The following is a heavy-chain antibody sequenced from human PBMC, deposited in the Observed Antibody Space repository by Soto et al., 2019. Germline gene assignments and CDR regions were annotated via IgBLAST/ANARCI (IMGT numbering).Heavy chain of an antibody. CDR2: ISYDGSNK. D-gene: IGHD2-15*01. Sequence: QVQLVESGGGVVQPGRSLRLSCAASGFSFNSFAMHWVRQAPGKGLEWVAVISYDGSNKYYADSVKGRFTISRDNSQNTLALQMNSLRDDDTAVYFCARGDRGGTLGYFDYRGPGTLVTVSA. V-gene: IGHV3-30-3*01. J-gene: IGHJ4*02. CDR3: ARGDRGGTLGYFDY. CDR1: GFSFNSFA.